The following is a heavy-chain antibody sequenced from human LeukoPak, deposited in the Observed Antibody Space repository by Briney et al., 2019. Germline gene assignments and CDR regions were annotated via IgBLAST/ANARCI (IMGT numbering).Heavy chain of an antibody. CDR1: GFTFSNYG. J-gene: IGHJ4*02. D-gene: IGHD3-9*01. CDR2: VTGSGGST. Sequence: GASLRLSCVASGFTFSNYGMSWVRQAAGKRLEWVSAVTGSGGSTYYADSVKGRFTISRDNSRNTLFLQMNSLRAEDTAIYYCAKWGDFDILTGYYVSDFWGQGTLVTVSS. V-gene: IGHV3-23*01. CDR3: AKWGDFDILTGYYVSDF.